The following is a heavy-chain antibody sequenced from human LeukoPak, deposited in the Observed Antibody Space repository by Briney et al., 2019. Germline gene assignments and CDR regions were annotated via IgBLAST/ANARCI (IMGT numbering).Heavy chain of an antibody. CDR1: GYSISSGYY. Sequence: KSSETLSLTCTVSGYSISSGYYWGWIRQPPGKGLEWIGSIYHSGSTYYNPSLKSRVTISVDTSKNQFSLKLSSVTAADTAVYYCARDLGNDFWSGYPGDAFDIWGQGTMVTVSS. J-gene: IGHJ3*02. D-gene: IGHD3-3*01. CDR2: IYHSGST. V-gene: IGHV4-38-2*02. CDR3: ARDLGNDFWSGYPGDAFDI.